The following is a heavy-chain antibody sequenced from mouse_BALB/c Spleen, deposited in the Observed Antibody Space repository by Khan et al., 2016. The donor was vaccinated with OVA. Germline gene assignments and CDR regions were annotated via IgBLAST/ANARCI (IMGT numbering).Heavy chain of an antibody. Sequence: VQLKESGPGLVAPSQSLSITCTVSGFSLTTYGVHWVRQPPGKGLEWLVVIWSDGSTNYNSVLKSRLSISKDNSKSQVFLNMNSPQTADTAMYYCARWCDRYSPHYAMDYWGQGTSVTVSS. D-gene: IGHD1-1*01. CDR3: ARWCDRYSPHYAMDY. V-gene: IGHV2-6*02. CDR1: GFSLTTYG. J-gene: IGHJ4*01. CDR2: IWSDGST.